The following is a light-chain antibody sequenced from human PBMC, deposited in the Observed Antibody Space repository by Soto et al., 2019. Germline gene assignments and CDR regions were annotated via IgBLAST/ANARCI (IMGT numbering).Light chain of an antibody. V-gene: IGLV2-14*01. Sequence: QSALPQPASVSGSPGQSITISCTGTSSDVGGYNYVSWYQQHPGKAPKLMIYEVSNQPSGVSNRFSGSKSGNTASLTISGLQAEAEADYYCSSYTSSSTLPFVFGNGTKVTVL. J-gene: IGLJ1*01. CDR1: SSDVGGYNY. CDR2: EVS. CDR3: SSYTSSSTLPFV.